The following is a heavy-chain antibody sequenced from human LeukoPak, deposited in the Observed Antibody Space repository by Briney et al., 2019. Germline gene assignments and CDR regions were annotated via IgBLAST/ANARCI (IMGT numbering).Heavy chain of an antibody. Sequence: GGSLRLSCAASGFTFSSYGLSWVRQAPGKGLEWVSAITASSSSTHDADSVQGRFTISRDNFKNTLYLQMNSLRAEDTALYYCANGPHYNILTGFYKVRSHLDYWGQGTLVTVSS. V-gene: IGHV3-23*01. D-gene: IGHD3-9*01. CDR3: ANGPHYNILTGFYKVRSHLDY. J-gene: IGHJ4*02. CDR2: ITASSSST. CDR1: GFTFSSYG.